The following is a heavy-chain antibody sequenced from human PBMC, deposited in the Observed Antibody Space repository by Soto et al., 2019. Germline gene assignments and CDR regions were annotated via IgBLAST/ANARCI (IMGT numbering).Heavy chain of an antibody. Sequence: SETLSLTCTVSGGSVSSGCCYWSWLRQPPGKGLDGFGYIYYSGSTNYNPSLKSRVTIAVDTSKNQFSLKLSSVTAADTAEYYCARDRPLWSGFQPGFDPWGQGTLVTVSS. CDR2: IYYSGST. D-gene: IGHD3-3*01. V-gene: IGHV4-61*01. CDR1: GGSVSSGCCY. J-gene: IGHJ5*02. CDR3: ARDRPLWSGFQPGFDP.